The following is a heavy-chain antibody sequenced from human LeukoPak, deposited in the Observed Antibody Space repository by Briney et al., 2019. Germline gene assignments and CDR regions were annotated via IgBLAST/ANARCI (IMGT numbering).Heavy chain of an antibody. D-gene: IGHD3-16*01. V-gene: IGHV3-30*04. Sequence: GRSLRLSCCAASGLTFSTYAMHWVRQAPGKELEWVAVISYDGTNQYYADSVKGRFTISRDNSKNTLYLQMNSLRAEDTAVYYCARDSYGMDVWGQGTPVTVSS. CDR3: ARDSYGMDV. CDR1: GLTFSTYA. J-gene: IGHJ6*02. CDR2: ISYDGTNQ.